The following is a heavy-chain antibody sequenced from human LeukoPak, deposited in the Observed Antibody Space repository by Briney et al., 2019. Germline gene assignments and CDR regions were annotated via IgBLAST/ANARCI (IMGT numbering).Heavy chain of an antibody. V-gene: IGHV3-11*04. CDR3: ARSAIPKTIADRRLGNYYMDV. CDR1: GFTFSDYY. CDR2: ISSSGSTL. Sequence: GGSLRLSCAASGFTFSDYYMSWIRQAPGKGLEWVSYISSSGSTLYYADSVKGRFTISRDNAKNSLYLQMNSLRIEDTAVYYCARSAIPKTIADRRLGNYYMDVWGKGTTVTVSS. J-gene: IGHJ6*03. D-gene: IGHD6-6*01.